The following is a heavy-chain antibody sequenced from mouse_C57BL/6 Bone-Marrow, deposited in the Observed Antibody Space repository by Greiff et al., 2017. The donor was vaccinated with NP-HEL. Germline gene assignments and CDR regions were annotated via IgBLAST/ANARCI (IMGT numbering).Heavy chain of an antibody. D-gene: IGHD1-1*01. CDR3: ARSANYYGSSWYFDV. Sequence: QVQLKESGPELVKPGASVKISCKASGYAFSSSWMNWVKQRPGKGLEWIGRIYPGDGDTNYNGKFEGKATLTADKSSSTAYLQLSSLTSEDSAVYFCARSANYYGSSWYFDVWGTGTTVTVSS. CDR2: IYPGDGDT. V-gene: IGHV1-82*01. CDR1: GYAFSSSW. J-gene: IGHJ1*03.